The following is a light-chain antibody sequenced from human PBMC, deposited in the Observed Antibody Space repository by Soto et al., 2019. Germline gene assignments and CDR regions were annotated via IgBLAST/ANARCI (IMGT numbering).Light chain of an antibody. CDR1: QSINSNS. CDR2: NTS. J-gene: IGKJ3*01. V-gene: IGKV3-20*01. Sequence: EIVLPQSPGTLSLSPGEGATVSCRVSQSINSNSFVWYQRKFGQAPRLLIYNTSSRTTGIPDRFSGSGSGTDFTLSISRREPEDFAVYYCQHYGGSFIFGPGTKVDF. CDR3: QHYGGSFI.